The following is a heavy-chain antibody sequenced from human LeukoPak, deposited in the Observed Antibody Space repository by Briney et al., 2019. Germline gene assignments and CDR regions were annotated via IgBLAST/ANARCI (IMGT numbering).Heavy chain of an antibody. J-gene: IGHJ4*02. V-gene: IGHV4-59*08. Sequence: SETLSLTCTVSGGSISTYYWSWIRQPPGKGLEWIGNIYYSGSTNYNPSLKSRVTISVDTSKNQLSLKLTAVTAADTAVYYCARHRYSSAWSVVDYWGQGTLVTVSS. D-gene: IGHD6-19*01. CDR1: GGSISTYY. CDR3: ARHRYSSAWSVVDY. CDR2: IYYSGST.